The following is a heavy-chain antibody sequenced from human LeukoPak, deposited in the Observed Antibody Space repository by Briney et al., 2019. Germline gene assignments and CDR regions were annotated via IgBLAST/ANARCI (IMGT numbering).Heavy chain of an antibody. CDR1: GITFSSYA. V-gene: IGHV3-23*01. CDR3: SRELGGSNYVYDFDD. Sequence: AGGSLRLSCAASGITFSSYAMTWVRQAPGKGLEWVSSISGSGGSTYYADSVKGRFTISRDNSKNTLYLQMSSLRAEDTAVYYCSRELGGSNYVYDFDDWGQGTLVTVSS. CDR2: ISGSGGST. J-gene: IGHJ4*02. D-gene: IGHD1-26*01.